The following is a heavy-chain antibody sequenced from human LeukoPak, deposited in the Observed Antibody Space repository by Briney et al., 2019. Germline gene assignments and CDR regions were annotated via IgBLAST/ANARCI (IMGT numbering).Heavy chain of an antibody. V-gene: IGHV3-30*02. D-gene: IGHD6-13*01. Sequence: GGSLRLSCAASGFTFRSYGMHWVRQAPGKGLEWVAFIRYDGSNKYYADSVKGRFTISRDNSKNTLYPQKNSLRAKDTAVYYCAKGEEYSSSLYQCDYWGQGTLVTVSS. J-gene: IGHJ4*02. CDR2: IRYDGSNK. CDR3: AKGEEYSSSLYQCDY. CDR1: GFTFRSYG.